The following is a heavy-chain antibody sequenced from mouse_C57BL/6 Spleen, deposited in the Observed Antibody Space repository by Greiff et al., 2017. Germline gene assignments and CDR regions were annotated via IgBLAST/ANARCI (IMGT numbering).Heavy chain of an antibody. J-gene: IGHJ4*01. V-gene: IGHV1-19*01. CDR3: ARKFITTVVATGDYAMDY. CDR1: GYTFTDYY. D-gene: IGHD1-1*01. Sequence: VQLQQSGPVLVKPGASVKMSCKASGYTFTDYYMNWVKQSHGKSLEWIGVINPYNGGTSYNQKFKGKATLTVDKSSSTAYMELNSLTSEDSAVYYCARKFITTVVATGDYAMDYWGQGTSVTVSS. CDR2: INPYNGGT.